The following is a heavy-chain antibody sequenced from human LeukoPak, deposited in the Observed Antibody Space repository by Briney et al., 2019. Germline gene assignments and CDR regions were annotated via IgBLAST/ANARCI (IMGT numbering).Heavy chain of an antibody. D-gene: IGHD3-3*01. CDR1: GGTFTSYA. J-gene: IGHJ4*02. Sequence: KVXXXAXGGTFTSYAISWVRQAPGQGLEWMGGIIPIFGTANYAQKFQGRVTITADKSTSTAYMELSSLRSEDTAVYYCARDXAPRSFXDYWGQGTXVTVSS. V-gene: IGHV1-69*06. CDR3: ARDXAPRSFXDY. CDR2: IIPIFGTA.